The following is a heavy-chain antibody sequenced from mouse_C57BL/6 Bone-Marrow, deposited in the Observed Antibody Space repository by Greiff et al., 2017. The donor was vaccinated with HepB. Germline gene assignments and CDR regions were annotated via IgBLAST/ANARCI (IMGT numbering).Heavy chain of an antibody. CDR1: GYTFTSYW. J-gene: IGHJ3*01. CDR2: IHPGSGST. V-gene: IGHV1-55*01. CDR3: ARATIMIETWFAY. Sequence: QVQLQQPGAELVKPGASVKMSCKASGYTFTSYWITWVKQRPGQGLVWIGDIHPGSGSTNYNEKFKSKATLTVDTSSSTAYMQLSSLTSEDSAVYYCARATIMIETWFAYWGQGTLVTVSA. D-gene: IGHD2-4*01.